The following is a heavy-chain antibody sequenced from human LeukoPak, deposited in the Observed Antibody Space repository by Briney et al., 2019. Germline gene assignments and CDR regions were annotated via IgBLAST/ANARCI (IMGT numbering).Heavy chain of an antibody. CDR1: GGSISSYY. J-gene: IGHJ4*02. V-gene: IGHV4-59*01. Sequence: SETLSLTCTVSGGSISSYYWSWIRQPPGKGLEWIGYIYYSGSTNYNPSPKSRVTISVDTSKNQFSLKLSSVTAADTAVYYCARYFDLDYFDYWGQGTLVTVSS. CDR2: IYYSGST. D-gene: IGHD3-9*01. CDR3: ARYFDLDYFDY.